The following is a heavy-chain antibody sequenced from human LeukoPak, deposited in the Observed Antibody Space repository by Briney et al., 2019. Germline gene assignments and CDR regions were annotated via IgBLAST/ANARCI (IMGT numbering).Heavy chain of an antibody. CDR3: AKFYDGYSYGLLDY. V-gene: IGHV3-23*01. J-gene: IGHJ4*02. D-gene: IGHD5-18*01. CDR1: GFTFSSYV. Sequence: GGSLRLSCAASGFTFSSYVMSWVRQAPGKGLEWVSAISGSGGSTYYADSVKGRFTISRDNSKNTLYLQMNSLRAEDTAVYYCAKFYDGYSYGLLDYWGQGTLVTVSS. CDR2: ISGSGGST.